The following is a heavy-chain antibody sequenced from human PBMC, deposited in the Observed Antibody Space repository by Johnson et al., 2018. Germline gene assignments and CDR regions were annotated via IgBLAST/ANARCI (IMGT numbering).Heavy chain of an antibody. CDR3: AGGGSGSYPYGMDV. J-gene: IGHJ6*02. CDR2: MYYSGSS. Sequence: QVQLQESGPGLVKPSETLSLICTVSGGSISSYCWSWIRQPPGKGLEWIGSMYYSGSSNYNPSLKSRVTISVDTSKNQFSLKLRSVTAADTAVYYCAGGGSGSYPYGMDVWGQGTTVTVSS. CDR1: GGSISSYC. D-gene: IGHD1-26*01. V-gene: IGHV4-59*01.